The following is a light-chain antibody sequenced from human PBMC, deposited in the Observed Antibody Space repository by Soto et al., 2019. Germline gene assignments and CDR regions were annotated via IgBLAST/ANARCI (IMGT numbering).Light chain of an antibody. Sequence: AIRMNNSPSSLSASKGDKVTATRRASQGINKYLAWYQQKPGKAPKLLIYGASTLQTGVPSRFSGSGSGTDFTLTISSLQSEDFATYYCQQYNSYSWTFGQGSKVDVK. CDR1: QGINKY. CDR2: GAS. CDR3: QQYNSYSWT. V-gene: IGKV1-8*01. J-gene: IGKJ1*01.